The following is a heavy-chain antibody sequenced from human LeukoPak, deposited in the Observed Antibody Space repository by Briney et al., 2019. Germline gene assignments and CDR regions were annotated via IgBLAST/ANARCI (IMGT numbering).Heavy chain of an antibody. J-gene: IGHJ3*02. Sequence: CYLRLSFAASGFNFRCYDIPEECQAPGKGLQWVAVVWYYESNKYYVDSVKGRFTISRDNFKNTLYLQMNSLRVEDTALYYCAREDSSGAFDIWGQGTMVTVSS. CDR3: AREDSSGAFDI. CDR2: VWYYESNK. D-gene: IGHD3-22*01. CDR1: GFNFRCYD. V-gene: IGHV3-33*01.